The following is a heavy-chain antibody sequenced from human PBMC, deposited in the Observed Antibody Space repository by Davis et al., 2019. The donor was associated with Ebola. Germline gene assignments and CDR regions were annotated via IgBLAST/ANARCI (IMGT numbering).Heavy chain of an antibody. D-gene: IGHD3-3*01. CDR1: GFTFSSYA. V-gene: IGHV3-23*01. CDR3: AKKGGGDTMFEGYYYYNGMDV. CDR2: ISGSGGST. J-gene: IGHJ6*04. Sequence: PGGSLRLSCAASGFTFSSYAMSWVRQAPGKGLEWVSAISGSGGSTYYADSVKGRFTISRDNSKNTLYLQMNSLRAEDTAVYYCAKKGGGDTMFEGYYYYNGMDVWGKGTTVTVSS.